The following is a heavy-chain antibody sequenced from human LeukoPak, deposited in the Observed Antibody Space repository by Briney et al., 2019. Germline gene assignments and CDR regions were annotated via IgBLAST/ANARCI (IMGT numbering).Heavy chain of an antibody. D-gene: IGHD6-13*01. J-gene: IGHJ4*02. CDR1: GFTFSSYG. CDR3: AKDMGSIAAAGLFDY. Sequence: GGSLRLSCAASGFTFSSYGMNWVRQAPGKGLEWVSSISSSSSYIYYADSVKGRFTISRDNAKNSLYLQMNSLRAEDTAVYYCAKDMGSIAAAGLFDYWGQGTLVTVSS. V-gene: IGHV3-21*01. CDR2: ISSSSSYI.